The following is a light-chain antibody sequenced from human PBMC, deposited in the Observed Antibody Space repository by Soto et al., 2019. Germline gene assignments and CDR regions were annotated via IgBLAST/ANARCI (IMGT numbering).Light chain of an antibody. J-gene: IGLJ2*01. V-gene: IGLV1-51*01. CDR2: DTN. CDR1: AYDIGISY. CDR3: ATWDSGLSKLL. Sequence: QSVLTQPPSVSAAPGQSVTISCSGGAYDIGISYVSWYQHFPGAAPTLVIYDTNKRPSGIPDRFSGSKSGTSATLGITGLQTGDEADYYCATWDSGLSKLLFGGGTKLTVL.